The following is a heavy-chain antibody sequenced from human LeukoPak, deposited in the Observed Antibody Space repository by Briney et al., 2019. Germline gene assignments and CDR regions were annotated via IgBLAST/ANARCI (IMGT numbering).Heavy chain of an antibody. V-gene: IGHV3-7*04. J-gene: IGHJ6*02. CDR1: GFTFSGHW. CDR2: AHASGID. Sequence: GGSLRLSCAASGFTFSGHWVSWVRQRPGKGLQWVAHAHASGIDYMEDVRGRFTISRDNAKNSAHLQMDTLRVEDSAVYYCARGHYGLDVWGQGTTVTVSS. CDR3: ARGHYGLDV.